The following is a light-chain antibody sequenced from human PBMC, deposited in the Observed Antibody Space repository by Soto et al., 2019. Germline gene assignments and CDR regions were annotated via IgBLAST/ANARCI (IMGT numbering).Light chain of an antibody. CDR1: QSVNAN. Sequence: EVVMTQSPATLSVSPGERATLSCRASQSVNANLAWYQQKPGQAPRLLIHGASNRATGIPARFSGSGFGTEFILTISSLQSEDFAVYYCQQYNKWLWTFGRGTKVEI. CDR3: QQYNKWLWT. V-gene: IGKV3-15*01. J-gene: IGKJ1*01. CDR2: GAS.